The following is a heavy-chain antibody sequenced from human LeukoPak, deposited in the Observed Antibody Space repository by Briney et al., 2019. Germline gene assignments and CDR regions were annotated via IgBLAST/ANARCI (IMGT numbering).Heavy chain of an antibody. D-gene: IGHD5-18*01. CDR3: AREGGGYSYDLDY. CDR2: ISSSGSTI. J-gene: IGHJ4*02. CDR1: GFTFSSYE. V-gene: IGHV3-48*03. Sequence: PGGSLRLSCAASGFTFSSYEMTWVRQAPGKGLEWVSSISSSGSTIYYADSVKGRFTISRDNAKNSLYLQMNSLGAEDTAVYYCAREGGGYSYDLDYWGQGTLVTVSS.